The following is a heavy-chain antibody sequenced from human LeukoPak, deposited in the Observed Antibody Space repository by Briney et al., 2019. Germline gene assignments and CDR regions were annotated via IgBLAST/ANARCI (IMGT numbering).Heavy chain of an antibody. Sequence: SVKVSCKASGGTFSSYAISWVRQAPGQGLEWMGGIIPIFGTANYAQKFQGRVTITADTSTSTAYMELRSLRSDDTAVYYCARVASATLAVAGTEIDYWDQGTLVTVSS. D-gene: IGHD6-19*01. V-gene: IGHV1-69*06. CDR2: IIPIFGTA. CDR3: ARVASATLAVAGTEIDY. J-gene: IGHJ4*02. CDR1: GGTFSSYA.